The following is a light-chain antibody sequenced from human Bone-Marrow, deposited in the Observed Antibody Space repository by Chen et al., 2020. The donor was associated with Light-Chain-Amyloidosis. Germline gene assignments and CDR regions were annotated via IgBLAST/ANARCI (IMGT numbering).Light chain of an antibody. CDR1: SGSIATND. V-gene: IGLV6-57*01. CDR3: QSYQGSGQGV. CDR2: EHD. J-gene: IGLJ3*02. Sequence: NFMLTKPHPVSESPGKTVIISCTRSSGSIATNDVQWDQQRPGSSPTTVIYEHDQRPSGVPDRFASSVDRSSNSASLTISGLKTEDEADYYCQSYQGSGQGVFGGGTKLTVL.